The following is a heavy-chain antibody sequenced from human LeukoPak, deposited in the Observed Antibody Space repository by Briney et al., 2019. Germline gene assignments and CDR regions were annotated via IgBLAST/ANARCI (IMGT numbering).Heavy chain of an antibody. CDR3: ARGGGGYAFDI. Sequence: GGSLRLSCAASGFTFSSPPMSWVRQAPGKGLEWVSAISGSGGTTYYGNSVKGPFTISRDSSKNTLYLQMSSLRAEDTAVYYCARGGGGYAFDIWGQGTMVTVSS. J-gene: IGHJ3*02. V-gene: IGHV3-23*01. D-gene: IGHD3-16*01. CDR2: ISGSGGTT. CDR1: GFTFSSPP.